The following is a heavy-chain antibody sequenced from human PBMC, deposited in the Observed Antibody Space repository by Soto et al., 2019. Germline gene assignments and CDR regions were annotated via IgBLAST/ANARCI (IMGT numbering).Heavy chain of an antibody. CDR2: IKQDGSEK. V-gene: IGHV3-7*04. Sequence: EVQLVESGGGLVQPGGSLRLSCAASGFTFSSYWMSWVRQAPGKGLEWVANIKQDGSEKYYVDSVKGRLTISRDNAKNSLYLQMNSLGAADTVVYYCARAGADYYDSSGYPLGYWGQGTLVTVSS. CDR3: ARAGADYYDSSGYPLGY. D-gene: IGHD3-22*01. J-gene: IGHJ4*02. CDR1: GFTFSSYW.